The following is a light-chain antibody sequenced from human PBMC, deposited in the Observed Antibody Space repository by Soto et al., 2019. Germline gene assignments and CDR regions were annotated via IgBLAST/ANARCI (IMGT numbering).Light chain of an antibody. J-gene: IGKJ1*01. CDR3: QHYNRYSEA. CDR2: KAS. CDR1: QTISSW. V-gene: IGKV1-5*03. Sequence: DIKMTQSPSSLSASVGYRVTLHWRASQTISSWLAWYQQKPGKAPKILIYKASTLTSGVPSRGSGRGAWTECTRTISSLQPDDFATYYCQHYNRYSEAFGQGTKVDIK.